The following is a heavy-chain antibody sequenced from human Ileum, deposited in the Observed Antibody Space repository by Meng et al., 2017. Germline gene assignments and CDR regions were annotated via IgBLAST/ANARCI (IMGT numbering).Heavy chain of an antibody. CDR3: SGASSSSYLGY. CDR2: INPKSGIR. CDR1: GYTFTDSY. J-gene: IGHJ4*02. Sequence: QVQLVQSGAEVKKPGAPVKVPCKTSGYTFTDSYIKWLRQAPGQGLEWMGRINPKSGIRHYAQKFQGRVTMTSDTSTSTAYMEVSGLTSDDTDVYYCSGASSSSYLGYWGQGTLVTVSS. D-gene: IGHD6-13*01. V-gene: IGHV1-2*05.